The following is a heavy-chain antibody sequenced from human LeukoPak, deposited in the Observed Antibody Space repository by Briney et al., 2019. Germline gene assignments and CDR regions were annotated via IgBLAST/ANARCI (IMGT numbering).Heavy chain of an antibody. Sequence: GGSQRLSCAASGFTFSNAWMSWVRQAPGKGLEWVGRIKSKTDGGTTDYAAPVKGRFTISRDDSKNTLYLQMNSLKTEDTAVYYCTTDPGIAVAIGYRGYYYYMDVWGKGTTVTISS. CDR1: GFTFSNAW. J-gene: IGHJ6*03. V-gene: IGHV3-15*01. CDR2: IKSKTDGGTT. CDR3: TTDPGIAVAIGYRGYYYYMDV. D-gene: IGHD6-19*01.